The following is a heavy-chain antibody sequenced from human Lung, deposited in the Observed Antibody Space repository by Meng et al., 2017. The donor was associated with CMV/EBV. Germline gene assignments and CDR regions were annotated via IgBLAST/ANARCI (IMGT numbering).Heavy chain of an antibody. J-gene: IGHJ3*02. CDR1: GFTFSTYS. CDR2: ITSSSSYI. V-gene: IGHV3-21*01. CDR3: AIYCSTTTCPPGHDAFDI. D-gene: IGHD2-2*01. Sequence: GGSLRLSCAASGFTFSTYSMNWVRQAPGKGLEWVSFITSSSSYIYYADSVRGRFTISRDNAKNSLYLQMNSLRAEDTAVYYCAIYCSTTTCPPGHDAFDIWGQGXMVTVSS.